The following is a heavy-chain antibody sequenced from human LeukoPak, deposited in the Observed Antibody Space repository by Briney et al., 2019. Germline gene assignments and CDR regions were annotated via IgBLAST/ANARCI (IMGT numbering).Heavy chain of an antibody. CDR3: ASIPGGAAADNFDY. V-gene: IGHV1-2*02. J-gene: IGHJ4*02. Sequence: ASVKVSCKASGYTFTGYYMHWVRQAPGQGLEWMGWINPNSGGTNYAQKFQGRVTMTRDTSISTAYMELSRLRSDDTALYYCASIPGGAAADNFDYWGQGTLVTVSS. D-gene: IGHD6-13*01. CDR1: GYTFTGYY. CDR2: INPNSGGT.